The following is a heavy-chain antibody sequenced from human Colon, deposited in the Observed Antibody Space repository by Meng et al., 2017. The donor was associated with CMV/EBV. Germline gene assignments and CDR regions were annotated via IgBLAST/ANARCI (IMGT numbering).Heavy chain of an antibody. Sequence: GGSLRLSCAASGFSFSTSGMNWVRQAPGKGLEWVSAISESGYNTYYADSVKGRFTISRDHSKNTLYLEMNSLRAEDTAEYYCAKASCSSTTCPYRGDYYYYYIMDVWGQGTAVTVS. CDR3: AKASCSSTTCPYRGDYYYYYIMDV. V-gene: IGHV3-23*01. D-gene: IGHD2-2*01. CDR1: GFSFSTSG. CDR2: ISESGYNT. J-gene: IGHJ6*02.